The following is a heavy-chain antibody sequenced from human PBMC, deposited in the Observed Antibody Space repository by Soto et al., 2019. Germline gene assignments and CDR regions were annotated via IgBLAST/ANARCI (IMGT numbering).Heavy chain of an antibody. V-gene: IGHV4-30-4*01. CDR3: ARKGWPDVFDI. CDR1: GGSISSGDYY. Sequence: QVQLQESGPGLVKPSQTLSLTCTVSGGSISSGDYYWSWIRQPPGKGLEWIGYIYYSGSTYYKPSLKSRVIISIDTSKNQFSLKLSSVTAADTAVYYCARKGWPDVFDIWGQGAMVTVSS. J-gene: IGHJ3*02. CDR2: IYYSGST.